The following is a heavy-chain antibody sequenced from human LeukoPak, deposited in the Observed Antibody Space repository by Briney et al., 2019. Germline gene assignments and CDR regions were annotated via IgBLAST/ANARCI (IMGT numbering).Heavy chain of an antibody. CDR2: ITAAGDTT. Sequence: GGSLRLSCVASGFNFNSNAMIWVRQAPGKGLECVSVITAAGDTTFYADSVKGRFTTSRDNSKNILYLLLNNLRAEDTALYYCAKAFGTNGYYQLPIDFWGQGTLVTVSP. CDR3: AKAFGTNGYYQLPIDF. D-gene: IGHD3-22*01. V-gene: IGHV3-23*01. CDR1: GFNFNSNA. J-gene: IGHJ4*02.